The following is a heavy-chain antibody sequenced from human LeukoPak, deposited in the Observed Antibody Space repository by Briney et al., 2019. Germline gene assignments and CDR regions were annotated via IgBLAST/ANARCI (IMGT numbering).Heavy chain of an antibody. J-gene: IGHJ4*02. CDR1: GLTFSSYG. Sequence: GRSLRLSCAASGLTFSSYGMHWVRQAQGNGLEWVAFISSDGRNKYYADYVKGRFIISRDNYKNTLDLQMNSLRPEDTAVYYCPKDKGAYGFYDDWGQGTLVTVSS. CDR2: ISSDGRNK. D-gene: IGHD5-12*01. CDR3: PKDKGAYGFYDD. V-gene: IGHV3-30*18.